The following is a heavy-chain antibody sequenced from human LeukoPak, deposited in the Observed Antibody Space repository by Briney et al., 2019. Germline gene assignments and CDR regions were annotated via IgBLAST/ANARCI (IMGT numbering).Heavy chain of an antibody. Sequence: GGSLRLSCAASGFTFSSYWMHWVRQAPGKGLVWVSRINSDGSSTSYADSVKGRFTISRDNAKNTLYLQMNSLRAEDTAVYYCARDRRYCSGGSCYINWFDPWGQGALVTVSS. CDR2: INSDGSST. D-gene: IGHD2-15*01. CDR3: ARDRRYCSGGSCYINWFDP. J-gene: IGHJ5*02. V-gene: IGHV3-74*01. CDR1: GFTFSSYW.